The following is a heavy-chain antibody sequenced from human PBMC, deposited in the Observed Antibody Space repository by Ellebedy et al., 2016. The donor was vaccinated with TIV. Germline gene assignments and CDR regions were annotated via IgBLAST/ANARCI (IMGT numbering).Heavy chain of an antibody. CDR1: GDTFTTYT. J-gene: IGHJ4*02. V-gene: IGHV1-3*01. D-gene: IGHD3-9*01. Sequence: ASVKVSCKASGDTFTTYTIHWVRQAPGQGLEWMGWINVGDGDTKYSQRFQGRVTITRDTSASTAYMELSSLRSEDTAVYYCARTLTTEACFDYWGQGTLVTVSS. CDR2: INVGDGDT. CDR3: ARTLTTEACFDY.